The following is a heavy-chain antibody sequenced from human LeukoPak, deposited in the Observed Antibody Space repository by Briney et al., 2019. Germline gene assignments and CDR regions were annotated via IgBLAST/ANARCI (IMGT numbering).Heavy chain of an antibody. CDR1: GYSFTSYW. CDR2: IYPGDSDT. V-gene: IGHV5-51*01. Sequence: GESLKISCKCSGYSFTSYWIGWVRQMPGKGLEWMGIIYPGDSDTRYSPSFQGQVTISADKSISTAYLQWSSLKASDTAMYYCAGRRDSGNPFWDYWGQGTLVTVSS. J-gene: IGHJ4*02. D-gene: IGHD5-24*01. CDR3: AGRRDSGNPFWDY.